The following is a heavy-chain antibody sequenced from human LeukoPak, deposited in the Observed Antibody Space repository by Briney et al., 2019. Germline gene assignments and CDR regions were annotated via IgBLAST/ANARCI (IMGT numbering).Heavy chain of an antibody. CDR3: VKDFDY. V-gene: IGHV3-23*01. CDR1: GFTFSNYA. Sequence: GGSLRLSCAASGFTFSNYAMSWVRQTPGKGLEWVSTIGGSGSPKFYTDSVKGRFTISRDDSRNTLHLQMNSLSAEDSAIYYCVKDFDYWGQGTPVTVSS. CDR2: IGGSGSPK. J-gene: IGHJ4*02.